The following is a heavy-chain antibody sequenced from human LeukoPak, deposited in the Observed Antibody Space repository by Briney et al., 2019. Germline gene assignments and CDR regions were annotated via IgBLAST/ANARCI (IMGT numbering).Heavy chain of an antibody. CDR1: GFPFSSYG. CDR3: AKPRYFDWLLAY. Sequence: GGSLRLSCAASGFPFSSYGMHWVRQAPGKGLEWVSAISGSGGSTYYADSVKGRFTISRDNSKNTLYLQMNSLRAEDTAVYYCAKPRYFDWLLAYWGQGTLVTVSS. V-gene: IGHV3-23*01. D-gene: IGHD3-9*01. J-gene: IGHJ4*02. CDR2: ISGSGGST.